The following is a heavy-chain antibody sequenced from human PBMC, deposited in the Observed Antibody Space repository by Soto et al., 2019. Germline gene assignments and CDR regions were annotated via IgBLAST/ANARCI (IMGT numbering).Heavy chain of an antibody. CDR1: ELNFSSYA. D-gene: IGHD2-2*03. CDR2: ISYDGSNK. CDR3: AREMDIVVVPAAMPNLFAP. Sequence: SQRHPYAVSELNFSSYAIHWIRQTPGKGLEWVAVISYDGSNKYYADSVKGRFTISRDNSKNTLYLQMNSLRAEDTAVYYCAREMDIVVVPAAMPNLFAPWGQGTLVTGS. V-gene: IGHV3-30-3*01. J-gene: IGHJ5*02.